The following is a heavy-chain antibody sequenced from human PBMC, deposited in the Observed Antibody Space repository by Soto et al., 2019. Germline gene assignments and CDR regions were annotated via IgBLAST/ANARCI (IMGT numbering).Heavy chain of an antibody. D-gene: IGHD3-22*01. V-gene: IGHV3-30*18. J-gene: IGHJ2*01. CDR3: AKEVWRSGYYRRDDWYFDL. CDR2: ISYDGSNK. Sequence: QVQLVESGGGVVQPGRSLRLSCAASGFTFSSYGMHWVRQAPGKGLEWVAVISYDGSNKYYADSVKGRFTISRDNSKNTLYLQMNSLRAEDTAVYYCAKEVWRSGYYRRDDWYFDLWGRGTLVTVSS. CDR1: GFTFSSYG.